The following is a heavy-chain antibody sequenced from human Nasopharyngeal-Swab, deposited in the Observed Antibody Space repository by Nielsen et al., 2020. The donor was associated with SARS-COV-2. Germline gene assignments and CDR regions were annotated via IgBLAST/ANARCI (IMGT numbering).Heavy chain of an antibody. CDR1: GGSFSGYY. CDR2: INHSGST. CDR3: ARGLAQSLSAFDI. J-gene: IGHJ3*02. V-gene: IGHV4-34*01. Sequence: SETLSLTCAVYGGSFSGYYWSWIRQPPGKGLEWIGEINHSGSTNYNPSLKSRVTISVDTSKNQFSLKLSSVTAADTAVYYCARGLAQSLSAFDIWGQGTMVTVSS.